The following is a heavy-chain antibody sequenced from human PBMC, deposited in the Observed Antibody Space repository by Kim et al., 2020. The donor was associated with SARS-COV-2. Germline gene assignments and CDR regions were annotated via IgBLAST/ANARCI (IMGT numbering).Heavy chain of an antibody. Sequence: SQTLSLTCAISGDSVSSNLVTWHWIRQSPSRGLEWLGRTYYRSKWSNDYAVSVKSRITINPDTSENHFSLQLNSVTPYDTAVYYCARVVGGLFDSWGQGTPVTVSS. CDR1: GDSVSSNLVT. J-gene: IGHJ4*02. V-gene: IGHV6-1*01. CDR3: ARVVGGLFDS. CDR2: TYYRSKWSN. D-gene: IGHD6-25*01.